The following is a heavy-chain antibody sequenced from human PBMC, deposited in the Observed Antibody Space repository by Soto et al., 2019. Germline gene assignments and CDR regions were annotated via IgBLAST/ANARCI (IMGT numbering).Heavy chain of an antibody. Sequence: GGSLRLSCAASGFTFSSYGMHWVRQAPGKGLEWVAVIWYDGSNKYYEDSVKGRFTISRDNSKNTLYLQMNSLRAEDTAVYYCARATIVGARYYGMDVWGQGTTVTVSS. CDR3: ARATIVGARYYGMDV. V-gene: IGHV3-33*01. CDR2: IWYDGSNK. CDR1: GFTFSSYG. J-gene: IGHJ6*02. D-gene: IGHD1-26*01.